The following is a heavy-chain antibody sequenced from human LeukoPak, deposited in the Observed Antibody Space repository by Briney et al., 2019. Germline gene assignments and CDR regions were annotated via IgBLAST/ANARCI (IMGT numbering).Heavy chain of an antibody. CDR2: ISPSGGST. CDR3: ARGDHVRIYAESAFDI. J-gene: IGHJ3*02. V-gene: IGHV1-46*01. Sequence: ASVKVSCKAFGYTFTSNYMHWVRQAPGQGPEWMGVISPSGGSTTYAQKFQGRVTMTRDTSTSTVHMELSSLRFDDTAVYYCARGDHVRIYAESAFDIWGQGTMVTVSS. D-gene: IGHD5/OR15-5a*01. CDR1: GYTFTSNY.